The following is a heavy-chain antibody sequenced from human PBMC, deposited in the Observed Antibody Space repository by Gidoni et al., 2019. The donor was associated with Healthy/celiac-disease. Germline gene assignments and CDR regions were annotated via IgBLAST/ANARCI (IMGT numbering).Heavy chain of an antibody. CDR2: IRGSGGST. CDR3: AKGGRSTSKFDP. V-gene: IGHV3-23*01. CDR1: GFTFSIYA. Sequence: EVQLLESGGGLVQPGGSLRHSCAASGFTFSIYAMSWVRQAPGIGLEWVSAIRGSGGSTYYADSVKGRFTISRDNSKNTLYLQMNSLRAEDTAVYYCAKGGRSTSKFDPWGQGTLVTVSS. D-gene: IGHD2-2*01. J-gene: IGHJ5*02.